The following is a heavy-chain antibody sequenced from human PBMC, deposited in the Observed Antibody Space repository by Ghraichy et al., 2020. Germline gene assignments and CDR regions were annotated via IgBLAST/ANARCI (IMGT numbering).Heavy chain of an antibody. J-gene: IGHJ6*02. Sequence: SETLSLTCTVSGGSISRYFWSWIRQPPGKGLEWIGYIYYSGSTNYNPSLKSRVTMSLDTSKYQFSLKLSSVTAADTALYYCARVGVSGSYYNSHSYYGMDVWGQGTTVTVSS. CDR3: ARVGVSGSYYNSHSYYGMDV. D-gene: IGHD3-10*01. CDR1: GGSISRYF. CDR2: IYYSGST. V-gene: IGHV4-59*01.